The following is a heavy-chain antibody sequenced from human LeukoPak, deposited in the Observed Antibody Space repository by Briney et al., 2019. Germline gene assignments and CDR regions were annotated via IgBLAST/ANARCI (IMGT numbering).Heavy chain of an antibody. CDR2: INHSGST. CDR1: GVSIKSYY. CDR3: ASSGTVITTFYGMDV. J-gene: IGHJ6*02. D-gene: IGHD4-17*01. V-gene: IGHV4-34*01. Sequence: PSGTLSFTCSVSGVSIKSYYWHWIRQPPGKGLEWIGEINHSGSTNYNPSLKSRVTISVDTSKNQFSLKLSSVTAADTAVYCCASSGTVITTFYGMDVWGQGTTVTVSS.